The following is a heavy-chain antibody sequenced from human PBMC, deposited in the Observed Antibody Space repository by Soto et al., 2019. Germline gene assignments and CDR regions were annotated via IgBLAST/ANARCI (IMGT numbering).Heavy chain of an antibody. J-gene: IGHJ4*02. Sequence: PGESLKISCEASGYGSTNYWIGWVRQMPGKGLEWMGILNPGNSDTRYRHYLQGQVTISADKSIRTAYLQWNSLKASDTGIYYCAYAVSGNYHFDCWGQGTLVTVSS. CDR1: GYGSTNYW. CDR2: LNPGNSDT. CDR3: AYAVSGNYHFDC. D-gene: IGHD6-19*01. V-gene: IGHV5-51*01.